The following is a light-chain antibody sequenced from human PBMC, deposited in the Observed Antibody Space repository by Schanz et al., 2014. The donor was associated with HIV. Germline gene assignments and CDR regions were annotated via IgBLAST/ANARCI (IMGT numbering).Light chain of an antibody. CDR1: QSVTSN. J-gene: IGKJ1*01. CDR3: QQYDDWPTWT. V-gene: IGKV3-15*01. Sequence: EIVMTQSPASLSVSLGEGATLSCRASQSVTSNLAWYQQRPGQAPRLLIYRASTRAAGIPARFSGSGSGTEFTLTISSLQSEDFAVYYCQQYDDWPTWTFGPGTMLDVK. CDR2: RAS.